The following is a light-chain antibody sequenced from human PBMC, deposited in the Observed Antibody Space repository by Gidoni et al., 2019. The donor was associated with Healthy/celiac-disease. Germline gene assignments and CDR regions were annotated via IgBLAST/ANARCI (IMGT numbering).Light chain of an antibody. CDR2: DVS. CDR1: SSDVGGYNY. V-gene: IGLV2-14*03. CDR3: SSYTSSSTLV. Sequence: QSALTQPASVSGSPGPSITISCTGTSSDVGGYNYVSWYQQHPGKAPKLMIYDVSNRPSGVSNRFSGSKSGNTASLTISGLQAEDEAHYYCSSYTSSSTLVFGGGTKLTVL. J-gene: IGLJ2*01.